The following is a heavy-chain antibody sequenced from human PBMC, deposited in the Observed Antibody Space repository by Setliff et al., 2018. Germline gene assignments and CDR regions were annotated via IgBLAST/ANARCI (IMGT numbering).Heavy chain of an antibody. D-gene: IGHD3-10*01. CDR3: AGEEDGSSWFDP. CDR1: GYTFPSHG. CDR2: ISAYNGNT. J-gene: IGHJ5*02. V-gene: IGHV1-18*01. Sequence: ASVKVSCKASGYTFPSHGICWVRQAPGQGLEWMGWISAYNGNTNYAQKLYGRVTMTTDTSTSTAYMELRSLRSDDTAVYYCAGEEDGSSWFDPWGQGTLVTVSS.